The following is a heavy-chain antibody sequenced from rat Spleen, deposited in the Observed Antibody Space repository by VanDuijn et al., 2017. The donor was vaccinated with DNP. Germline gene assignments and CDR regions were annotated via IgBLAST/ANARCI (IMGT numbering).Heavy chain of an antibody. Sequence: EVQLVESGGGLIQPGRSLRLSCAASGFTFRDYNMAWVRQAPKKGLEWVATIIFDGSRTFYRDSVKGRFTISRDNAKRTLYLQMDSVRSEDTATYYCTRHDHVNYYFDYWGRGVMVTVSS. CDR2: IIFDGSRT. V-gene: IGHV5S10*01. CDR3: TRHDHVNYYFDY. CDR1: GFTFRDYN. J-gene: IGHJ2*01. D-gene: IGHD1-3*01.